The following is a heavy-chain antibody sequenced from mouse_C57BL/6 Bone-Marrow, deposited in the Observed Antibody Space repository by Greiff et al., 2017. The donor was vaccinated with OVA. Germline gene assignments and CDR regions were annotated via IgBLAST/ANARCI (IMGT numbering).Heavy chain of an antibody. CDR1: GYTFTSYW. CDR3: ARDYGSSYDGYYAMDY. CDR2: LDPSDSYT. D-gene: IGHD1-1*01. V-gene: IGHV1-69*01. Sequence: VQLQQPGAELVMPGASVKLSCKASGYTFTSYWMHWVKQRPGPGLEWIGELDPSDSYTNYNQKFKGKSTLTVDKSSSTAYMQLSSLTSEDSAVYYCARDYGSSYDGYYAMDYWGQGTSVTGSS. J-gene: IGHJ4*01.